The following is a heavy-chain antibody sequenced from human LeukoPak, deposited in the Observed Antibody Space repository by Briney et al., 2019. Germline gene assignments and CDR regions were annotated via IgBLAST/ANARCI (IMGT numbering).Heavy chain of an antibody. D-gene: IGHD6-13*01. CDR1: GGSISSGGYY. CDR3: AREGVAAAGTK. V-gene: IGHV4-30-2*01. J-gene: IGHJ4*02. CDR2: IYHSGST. Sequence: SETLSLTCTVSGGSISSGGYYWSWIRQPPGKGLEWIGYIYHSGSTYYNPSLKSRVTISVDRSKNQFSLKLSSVTAADTAVYYCAREGVAAAGTKWGQGTLVTVSS.